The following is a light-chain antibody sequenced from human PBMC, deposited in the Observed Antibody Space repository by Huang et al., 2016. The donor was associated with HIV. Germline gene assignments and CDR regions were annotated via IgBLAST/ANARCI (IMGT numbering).Light chain of an antibody. V-gene: IGKV1-39*01. Sequence: DIQLTQSPSTLSASVGDRVTITCRASQSTSRYLNWYQQQPGKAPKLLIYAASSVQSGVQSRFSVRGSGTDFTLTISRLQAEEFGTYYCQQSFSIPRTFGQGTKVEI. CDR1: QSTSRY. J-gene: IGKJ1*01. CDR3: QQSFSIPRT. CDR2: AAS.